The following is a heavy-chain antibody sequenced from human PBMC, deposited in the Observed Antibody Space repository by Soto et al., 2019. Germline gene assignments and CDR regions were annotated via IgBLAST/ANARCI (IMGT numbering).Heavy chain of an antibody. CDR2: IYWDDDK. CDR1: GFSLSTSGVG. J-gene: IGHJ4*02. Sequence: QITLKESGPTLVKPTQPLTLTCTFSGFSLSTSGVGVGWIRQPPGKALEWLALIYWDDDKRYSPSLQGRLNIAKDTPKNQVVLTMTNMDPVDTATYYCAHRSLWLQLFDYWGQGTLVTVSS. CDR3: AHRSLWLQLFDY. V-gene: IGHV2-5*02. D-gene: IGHD5-12*01.